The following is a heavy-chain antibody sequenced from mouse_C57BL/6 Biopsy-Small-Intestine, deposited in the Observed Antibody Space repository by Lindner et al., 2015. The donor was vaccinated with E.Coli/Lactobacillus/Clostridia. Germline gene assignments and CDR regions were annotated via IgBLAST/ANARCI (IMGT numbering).Heavy chain of an antibody. D-gene: IGHD2-4*01. CDR3: ARVRLRRGDYAMDY. V-gene: IGHV1-7*01. Sequence: VQLQESGAELAKPGASVKLSCKASGYTFTSYWMHWVKQRPGQGLEWIGYINPSSGYTKYNQKFKGKATITADTSSNTAYLQLSSLTSEDTAVYYCARVRLRRGDYAMDYWGQGTSVTVSS. CDR1: GYTFTSYW. J-gene: IGHJ4*01. CDR2: INPSSGYT.